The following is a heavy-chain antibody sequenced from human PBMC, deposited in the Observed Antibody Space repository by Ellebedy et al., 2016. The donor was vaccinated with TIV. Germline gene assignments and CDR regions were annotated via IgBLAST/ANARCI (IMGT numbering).Heavy chain of an antibody. CDR2: INIDGSTT. Sequence: GESLKISCAASGFTFSSYWMHWVRQAPGKGLVWVSRINIDGSTTTYADSMKGRFTISRDNSKNTLYLQMNSLRAEDAAVYYCARGYYYDSIDAFDIWGQGTMVTVSS. D-gene: IGHD3-22*01. CDR3: ARGYYYDSIDAFDI. V-gene: IGHV3-74*01. CDR1: GFTFSSYW. J-gene: IGHJ3*02.